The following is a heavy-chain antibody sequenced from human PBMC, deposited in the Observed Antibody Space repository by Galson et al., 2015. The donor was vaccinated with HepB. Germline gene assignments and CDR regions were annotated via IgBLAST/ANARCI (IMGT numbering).Heavy chain of an antibody. CDR1: GFPFSTYW. CDR2: INSDGSST. CDR3: ARGGGFTSYYSAMDV. J-gene: IGHJ6*02. D-gene: IGHD3-16*01. Sequence: SLRLSCAASGFPFSTYWMHWVRQVPGKGPMWVSRINSDGSSTTYADAVKGRFTVSRDNSKNTLYLQMNSLRAEDTGVFYCARGGGFTSYYSAMDVWGQGTAVSVSS. V-gene: IGHV3-74*01.